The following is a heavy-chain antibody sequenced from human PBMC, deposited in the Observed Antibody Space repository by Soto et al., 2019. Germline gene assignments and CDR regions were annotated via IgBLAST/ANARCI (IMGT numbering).Heavy chain of an antibody. D-gene: IGHD5-18*01. CDR1: GFTVSSNY. Sequence: TGGSLRLSCAASGFTVSSNYMSWVRQAPGKGLEWVSVIYSGGSTYYADSVKGRFTISRDNSKNTLYLQMNSLRAEDTAVYYCARGQGYSYGFDAFDIWGQGTMVT. CDR2: IYSGGST. CDR3: ARGQGYSYGFDAFDI. J-gene: IGHJ3*02. V-gene: IGHV3-53*01.